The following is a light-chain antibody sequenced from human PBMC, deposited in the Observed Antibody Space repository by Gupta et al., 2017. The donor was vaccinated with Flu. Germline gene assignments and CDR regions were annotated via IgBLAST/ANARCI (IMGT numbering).Light chain of an antibody. V-gene: IGLV1-51*02. J-gene: IGLJ2*01. CDR3: GTWDSSLRVV. Sequence: QSVLTQPPSVSAAPVQKVTISCSGSSSNIGNNYVSWYQQLPGTAPKLLIYENNKRPSGIPDRFSGSKSGTSATLGITGLQTGDEADYYCGTWDSSLRVVFGGGTKLTVL. CDR1: SSNIGNNY. CDR2: ENN.